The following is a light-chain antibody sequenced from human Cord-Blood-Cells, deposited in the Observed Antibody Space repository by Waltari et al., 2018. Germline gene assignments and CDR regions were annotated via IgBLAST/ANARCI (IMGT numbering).Light chain of an antibody. CDR2: GKN. V-gene: IGLV3-19*01. J-gene: IGLJ3*02. Sequence: SSELTPDPAVSVALGQTVRITCQGDSLRSYYASWYQQKPGQAPVLVIYGKNNRPSGIPDRFSGSSSGNTASLTITGAQAEDEADYYCNSRDSSGNQRVFGGGTKLTVL. CDR1: SLRSYY. CDR3: NSRDSSGNQRV.